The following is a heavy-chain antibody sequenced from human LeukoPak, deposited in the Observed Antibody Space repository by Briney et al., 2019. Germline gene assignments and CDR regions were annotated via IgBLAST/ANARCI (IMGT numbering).Heavy chain of an antibody. CDR1: GYTFTSYD. D-gene: IGHD3-10*01. CDR2: ISAYNGNT. Sequence: ASVKVSCKASGYTFTSYDINWVRQATGQGLEWMGWISAYNGNTNYAQKLQGRVTMTTDTSTSTAYMELRSLRSDDTAVYYCARFPVRGVIIKAWFDPWGQGTLVTVSS. J-gene: IGHJ5*02. V-gene: IGHV1-18*01. CDR3: ARFPVRGVIIKAWFDP.